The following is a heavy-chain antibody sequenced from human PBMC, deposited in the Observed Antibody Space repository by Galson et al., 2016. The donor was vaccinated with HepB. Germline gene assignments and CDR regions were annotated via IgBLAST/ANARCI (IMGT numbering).Heavy chain of an antibody. V-gene: IGHV1-46*01. Sequence: SVKVSCKASGYTLTSHYIHWVRQAPGQGLEWMGVINPSDGSTIYAQKFRGRVAMTRDTSASTVYMELSSLRSDDTAIYYCARDGVCGGDCHDYWGLGTLVTVSS. CDR1: GYTLTSHY. CDR3: ARDGVCGGDCHDY. J-gene: IGHJ4*02. D-gene: IGHD2-21*02. CDR2: INPSDGST.